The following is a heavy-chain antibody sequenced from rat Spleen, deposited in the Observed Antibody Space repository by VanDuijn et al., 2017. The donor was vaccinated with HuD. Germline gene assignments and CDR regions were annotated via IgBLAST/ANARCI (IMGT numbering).Heavy chain of an antibody. CDR1: GXXXSDXX. CDR2: MSYGDSSGHSST. J-gene: IGHJ2*01. V-gene: IGHV5-29*01. D-gene: IGHD1-9*01. Sequence: EVQLVESGGGXXXPGXXLKLSCXXXGXXXSDXXXAWXXXAPXXGLEVVATMSYGDSSGHSSTYYRDSVKGRFTISTDNAKSTLSLQMDSLRSEDTATYYCARRHYGYTDYFDYWGQGVMVTVSS. CDR3: ARRHYGYTDYFDY.